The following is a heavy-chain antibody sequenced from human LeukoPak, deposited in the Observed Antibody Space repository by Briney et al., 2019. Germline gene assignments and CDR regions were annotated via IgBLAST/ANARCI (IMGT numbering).Heavy chain of an antibody. CDR3: AREWGSSWIFDY. D-gene: IGHD6-13*01. CDR2: ISSSSSYI. J-gene: IGHJ4*02. Sequence: GGSLRPSCAASGFTFSSYSMNWVRQAPGKGLEWVSSISSSSSYIYYADSVKGRFTISRDNAKNSLYLQMNSLRAEDTAVYYCAREWGSSWIFDYWGQGTLVTVSS. V-gene: IGHV3-21*01. CDR1: GFTFSSYS.